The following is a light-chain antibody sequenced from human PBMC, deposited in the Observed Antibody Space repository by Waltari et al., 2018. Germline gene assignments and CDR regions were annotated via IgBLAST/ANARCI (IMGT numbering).Light chain of an antibody. CDR1: YNIGSY. CDR2: AAT. CDR3: QQSYSTPLT. Sequence: DIQMTQSPSSLSASVGERVTITCRTTYNIGSYLSCHQQRPGKAPKLLIYAATSLQSGVPSRFSGSGSGTDFTLTISSLQPEDFATYYCQQSYSTPLTFGGGTKVQIK. V-gene: IGKV1-39*01. J-gene: IGKJ4*01.